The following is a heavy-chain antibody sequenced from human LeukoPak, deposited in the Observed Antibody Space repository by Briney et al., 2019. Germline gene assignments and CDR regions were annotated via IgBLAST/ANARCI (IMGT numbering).Heavy chain of an antibody. CDR1: GFTLNRNA. CDR3: VRRGDASSGWGDHDF. CDR2: IRGSGDKT. J-gene: IGHJ4*02. V-gene: IGHV3-23*01. D-gene: IGHD6-19*01. Sequence: GGSLTLSCSASGFTLNRNAISWVRQAPGKGLEWVSTIRGSGDKTFYADSVKGRFTISRDNSKKMVHLQMNSLTGEGTALYYCVRRGDASSGWGDHDFWGQGALVTVSS.